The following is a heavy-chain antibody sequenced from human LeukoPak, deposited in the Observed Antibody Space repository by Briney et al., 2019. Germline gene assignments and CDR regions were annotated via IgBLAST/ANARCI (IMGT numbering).Heavy chain of an antibody. D-gene: IGHD2-8*01. CDR3: CGVMVVGGYHMDFQH. Sequence: ASVKVSCKACGCTFTSCCISGVGQAPAQGREGMGWINPNSGGTTYARKFRGRVTIISDTSISTAYLELRRRRCGSTAVYYLCGVMVVGGYHMDFQHWGQGTLVSVS. CDR1: GCTFTSCC. V-gene: IGHV1-2*02. J-gene: IGHJ1*01. CDR2: INPNSGGT.